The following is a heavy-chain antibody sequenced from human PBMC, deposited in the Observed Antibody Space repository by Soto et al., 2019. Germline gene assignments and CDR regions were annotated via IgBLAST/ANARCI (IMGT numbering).Heavy chain of an antibody. J-gene: IGHJ4*02. CDR2: INYRGSI. Sequence: QVQLQESGPGLVTPSGTLSLTCTVSGGSISSSYWWHWVRQPPVKMLEWIGKINYRGSINYNPSLKNSVTMSRDKSNNQDTLKLSSVTAAAKAVYVYLTSLTYAHWSDSGRYYHFDSWGQGTLVTVSS. V-gene: IGHV4-4*02. CDR1: GGSISSSYW. CDR3: LTSLTYAHWSDSGRYYHFDS. D-gene: IGHD1-26*01.